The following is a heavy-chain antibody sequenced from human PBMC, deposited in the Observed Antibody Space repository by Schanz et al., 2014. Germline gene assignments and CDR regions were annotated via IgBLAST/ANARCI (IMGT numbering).Heavy chain of an antibody. CDR1: GYTFTNHY. CDR3: ARESVSRTRLFDP. Sequence: QVQVIQSGPEVKKPGASVKVSCKAYGYTFTNHYLHWVRQAPGQGLEWMGRISPSSGGTNYAQNFQGRVTMTKDTSINTVYMELSTLTSDDTAVYYCARESVSRTRLFDPWGQGTLVTVSS. V-gene: IGHV1-2*06. J-gene: IGHJ5*02. D-gene: IGHD3-3*01. CDR2: ISPSSGGT.